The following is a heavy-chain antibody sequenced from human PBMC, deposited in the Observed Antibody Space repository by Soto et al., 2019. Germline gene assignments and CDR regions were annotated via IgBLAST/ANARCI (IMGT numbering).Heavy chain of an antibody. CDR1: GFTFSSSG. Sequence: XESLSLTCAASGFTFSSSGMHWVRQAPGKGLEWVAVIWYDGSNQYYADSVKGRFTISRDNSKNTLYLQMNTLRTEDTAVYYCERDREAAHNAFDSWGQGTMVTVSS. CDR3: ERDREAAHNAFDS. CDR2: IWYDGSNQ. J-gene: IGHJ3*02. D-gene: IGHD6-6*01. V-gene: IGHV3-33*01.